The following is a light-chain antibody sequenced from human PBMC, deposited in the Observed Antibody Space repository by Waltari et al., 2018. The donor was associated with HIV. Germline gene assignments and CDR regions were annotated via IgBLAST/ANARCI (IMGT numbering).Light chain of an antibody. J-gene: IGKJ1*01. CDR2: VST. Sequence: DIQMTQSPPSLTASVGARVTTPCRASQNIGSYLNWYQLRPGQAPNVVIYVSTNLQIGVPSRFSGRGSGTEFTLTITDLQPEDFVFYFCQQNYNKPRTFGQGTK. CDR1: QNIGSY. V-gene: IGKV1-39*01. CDR3: QQNYNKPRT.